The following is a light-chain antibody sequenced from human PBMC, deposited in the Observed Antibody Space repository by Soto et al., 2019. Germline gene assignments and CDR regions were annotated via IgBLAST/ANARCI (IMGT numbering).Light chain of an antibody. CDR3: CSYAGTSLWV. V-gene: IGLV2-11*01. CDR1: SSDVGGYNY. CDR2: DVS. Sequence: QSALTQPRSVSGSPGQSVTISCTGTSSDVGGYNYVSWYQQHPGKAPKLVIYDVSKRPSGVPDRFSGSKSGNTASLTISGLQAEDEADYYCCSYAGTSLWVFGGGPKLTVL. J-gene: IGLJ3*02.